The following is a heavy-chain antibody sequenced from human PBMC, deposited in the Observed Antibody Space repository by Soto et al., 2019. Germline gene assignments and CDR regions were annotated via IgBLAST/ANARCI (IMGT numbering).Heavy chain of an antibody. CDR2: INHSGRT. D-gene: IGHD3-3*01. CDR1: GGSFSGYC. V-gene: IGHV4-34*01. CDR3: ARGRKYYDFWSGYSHPRYYFNY. Sequence: QVQLQQWGAGLLKPSETLSLTCAVYGGSFSGYCWSWIRQPPGKGLEWIGEINHSGRTNYNPSLKSRVTISVATSKSQFSLKLSSVTAADTAVYYCARGRKYYDFWSGYSHPRYYFNYWGQGTLVTVSS. J-gene: IGHJ4*02.